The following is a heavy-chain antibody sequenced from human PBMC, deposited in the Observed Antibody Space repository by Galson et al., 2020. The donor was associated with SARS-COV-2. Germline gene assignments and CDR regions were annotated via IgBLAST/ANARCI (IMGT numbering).Heavy chain of an antibody. V-gene: IGHV3-7*01. CDR3: ARVTYNWNYRHFDY. D-gene: IGHD1-7*01. CDR2: IKQDGSEK. J-gene: IGHJ4*02. Sequence: TGGSLRLSCAASGFTFSSYWMSWVRQAPGKGLEWVANIKQDGSEKYYVDSVKGRFTISRDNAKNSLYLQMNSLRAEDTAVYYCARVTYNWNYRHFDYWGQGTLVTVSS. CDR1: GFTFSSYW.